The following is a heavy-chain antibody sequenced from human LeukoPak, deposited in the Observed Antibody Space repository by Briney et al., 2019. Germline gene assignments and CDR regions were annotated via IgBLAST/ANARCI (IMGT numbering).Heavy chain of an antibody. CDR1: GFTFSSYS. CDR2: ISSSSSSYI. Sequence: SGGSLRLSCAASGFTFSSYSMNWVRQAPGKGLEWVSSISSSSSSYIYYADSVKGRFTISRDNAKNSLYLQMNSLRAEDTAVYYCARDRNYYYMDVWGKGTTVTVSS. J-gene: IGHJ6*03. V-gene: IGHV3-21*01. CDR3: ARDRNYYYMDV.